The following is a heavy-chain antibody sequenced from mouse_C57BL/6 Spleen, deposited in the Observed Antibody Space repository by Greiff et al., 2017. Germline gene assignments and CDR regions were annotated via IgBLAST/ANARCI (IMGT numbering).Heavy chain of an antibody. CDR1: GFSFNTYA. V-gene: IGHV10-1*01. CDR2: IRSKSNNYAT. J-gene: IGHJ4*01. CDR3: VRQTSYYAMDY. Sequence: EVKLQESGGGLVQPKGSLKLSCAASGFSFNTYAMNWVRQAPGKGLEWVARIRSKSNNYATYYADSVKDRFTISRDDSESMLYLQMNNLKTEDTAMYYCVRQTSYYAMDYWGQGTSVTVSS.